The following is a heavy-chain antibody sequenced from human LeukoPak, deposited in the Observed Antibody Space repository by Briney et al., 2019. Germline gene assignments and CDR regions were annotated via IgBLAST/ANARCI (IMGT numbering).Heavy chain of an antibody. CDR1: GYSINSAHY. CDR2: ISQSAIA. V-gene: IGHV4-38-2*01. Sequence: SEALPLTCAVSGYSINSAHYWVWIRQPPGKGLEWIGNISQSAIASYNPSLKSRVTISVDTSKNQFSLKMTSLTAADTAVYFCARLLDYDSSGDPDTFDIWGQGTVVTVSS. CDR3: ARLLDYDSSGDPDTFDI. J-gene: IGHJ3*02. D-gene: IGHD3-22*01.